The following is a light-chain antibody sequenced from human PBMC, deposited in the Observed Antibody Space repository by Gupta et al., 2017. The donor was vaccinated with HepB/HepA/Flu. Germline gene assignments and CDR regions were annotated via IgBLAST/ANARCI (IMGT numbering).Light chain of an antibody. CDR2: DSS. CDR1: ENLGSY. CDR3: QQRSVWWT. V-gene: IGKV3-11*01. J-gene: IGKJ1*01. Sequence: ELVLTQYPASLSLSPGERATLSCRASENLGSYLAWYQQKPGQAPRLLIYDSSNRATGTPARFSGSGSGTDFTLTIDRLETEDFALYYCQQRSVWWTFGQGTKVELK.